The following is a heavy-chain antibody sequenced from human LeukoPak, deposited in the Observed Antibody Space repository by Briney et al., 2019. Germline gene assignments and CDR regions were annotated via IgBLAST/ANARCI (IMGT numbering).Heavy chain of an antibody. CDR2: IYSGGST. J-gene: IGHJ6*02. CDR1: GFTVSSNY. D-gene: IGHD3-10*01. CDR3: ARPTSGVRLGMDV. V-gene: IGHV3-53*01. Sequence: PGGSLRLSCAASGFTVSSNYMSWVRQAPGKGLEWVSVIYSGGSTYYADSVKGRFTISRDNSKNTLYLQMNSLRAEDTAVYYYARPTSGVRLGMDVWGQGTTVTVSS.